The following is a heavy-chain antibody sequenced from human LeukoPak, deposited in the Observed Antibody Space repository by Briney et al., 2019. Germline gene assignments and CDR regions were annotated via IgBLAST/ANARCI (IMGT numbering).Heavy chain of an antibody. CDR2: ISSSGITI. Sequence: GGSLRLSCAASGFTFSSYEMNWVRQAPGKGLECVSYISSSGITIYYADSVKGRFTISRDNAKNSLYLQMNSLRAEDTAVYYCARNRIAAAGYYFDYWGQGTLVTVSS. D-gene: IGHD6-13*01. V-gene: IGHV3-48*03. CDR3: ARNRIAAAGYYFDY. J-gene: IGHJ4*02. CDR1: GFTFSSYE.